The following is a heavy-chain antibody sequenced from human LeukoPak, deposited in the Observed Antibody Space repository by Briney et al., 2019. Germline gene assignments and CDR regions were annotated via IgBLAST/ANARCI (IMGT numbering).Heavy chain of an antibody. J-gene: IGHJ4*02. CDR1: GYTFTGYY. Sequence: GASVKVSCKASGYTFTGYYMHWVRQAPGQGLEWMGWINPNSGGTNYAQKFQGRVTMTRDTSISTAYMELSRLRSDDTAVYYCARGFWFGDPTPFDYWGQGTLVTVSS. CDR3: ARGFWFGDPTPFDY. D-gene: IGHD3-10*01. V-gene: IGHV1-2*02. CDR2: INPNSGGT.